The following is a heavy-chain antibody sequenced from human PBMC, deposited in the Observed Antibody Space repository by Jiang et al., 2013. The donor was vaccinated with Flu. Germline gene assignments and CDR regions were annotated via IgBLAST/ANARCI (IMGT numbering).Heavy chain of an antibody. D-gene: IGHD2-21*02. CDR2: IIPILGVT. Sequence: SGAEVKKPGSSVKVSCKASGGTFHSYTINWVRQAPGQGLEWMGRIIPILGVTRYAQRFQGRVTLTADKFTSTTYMELSTLTDEDTAVYYCARASCGGDCYSGGLAFFYFDYWGQGPWSPSPQ. V-gene: IGHV1-69*04. J-gene: IGHJ4*02. CDR1: GGTFHSYT. CDR3: ARASCGGDCYSGGLAFFYFDY.